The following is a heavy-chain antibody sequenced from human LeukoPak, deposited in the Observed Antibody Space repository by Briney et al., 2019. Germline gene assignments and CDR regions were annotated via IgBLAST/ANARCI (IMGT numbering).Heavy chain of an antibody. J-gene: IGHJ4*02. Sequence: SETLSLTCTVSGGSISSYYWSWIRQPPGKGLEWIGYIYYSGSTNYNPSLKSRVTISVDTSKNQFSLKLSSVTAADTAVYYCARAAPYSGSYFVYWGQGTLVTVSS. CDR3: ARAAPYSGSYFVY. V-gene: IGHV4-59*01. D-gene: IGHD1-26*01. CDR1: GGSISSYY. CDR2: IYYSGST.